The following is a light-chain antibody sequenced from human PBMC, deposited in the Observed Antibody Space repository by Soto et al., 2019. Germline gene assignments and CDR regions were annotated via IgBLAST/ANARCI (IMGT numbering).Light chain of an antibody. CDR3: QQYNNWPLWT. V-gene: IGKV3-15*01. CDR1: QSVSSN. Sequence: EIVMTQSPATLSVSPGERATLSCRASQSVSSNLAWYQQKPGQAPRLLIYGASTRATGIPARFSCSGSGTEYTLTISSRQSEDFAVYYCQQYNNWPLWTFGQGTKVEIK. J-gene: IGKJ1*01. CDR2: GAS.